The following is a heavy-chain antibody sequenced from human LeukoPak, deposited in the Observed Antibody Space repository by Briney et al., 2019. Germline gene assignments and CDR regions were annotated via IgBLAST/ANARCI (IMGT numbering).Heavy chain of an antibody. J-gene: IGHJ6*03. D-gene: IGHD6-13*01. CDR3: ARDQAAATSHYYYYMDV. CDR1: GYSFTDYY. Sequence: ASVKVSCKTSGYSFTDYYMHWVRQAPGQGLEWMGWINPNSGGTSSAQKFQGRVTMTRDTSITTVYMEVSWLRSDDTAVYYCARDQAAATSHYYYYMDVWGKGTTVTVSS. V-gene: IGHV1-2*02. CDR2: INPNSGGT.